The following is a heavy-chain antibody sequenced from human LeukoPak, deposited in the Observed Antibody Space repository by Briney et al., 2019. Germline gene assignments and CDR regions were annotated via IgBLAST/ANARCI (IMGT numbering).Heavy chain of an antibody. CDR2: IRYDGSNK. D-gene: IGHD5-12*01. J-gene: IGHJ4*02. CDR3: AKEGGRGLRSYYFDY. V-gene: IGHV3-30*02. Sequence: GGSLRLSCAASGFTFSSYGMHWVRQAPGKWLEWVAFIRYDGSNKYYADSVKGRFTISRDNSKNTLYLQMNSLRAEDTAVYYCAKEGGRGLRSYYFDYWGQGTLVTVSS. CDR1: GFTFSSYG.